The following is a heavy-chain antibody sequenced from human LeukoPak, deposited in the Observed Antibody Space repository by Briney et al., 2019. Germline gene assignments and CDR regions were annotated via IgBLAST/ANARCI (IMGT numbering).Heavy chain of an antibody. CDR3: ARGVLTFGGDNRFDP. J-gene: IGHJ5*02. Sequence: SETLSLTCTVSGGSISSYYWSWIRQPPGKGLEWIGYIYYSGSTNYNPSLKSRVTISVDTSKNQFSLKLSSVTAADTAVYYCARGVLTFGGDNRFDPWGQGTLVTVSS. CDR2: IYYSGST. V-gene: IGHV4-59*01. CDR1: GGSISSYY. D-gene: IGHD3-16*01.